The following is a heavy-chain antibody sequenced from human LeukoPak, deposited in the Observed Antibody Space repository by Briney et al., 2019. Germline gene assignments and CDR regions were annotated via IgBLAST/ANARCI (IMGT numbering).Heavy chain of an antibody. CDR2: IKQDGSEH. CDR1: GFPFSDYW. Sequence: GGSLRLSCAAFGFPFSDYWMDWVRQAPGKGMEWVANIKQDGSEHYYADSVKGRFTISRDNAKNSLYLEMNSLRAEDTAVYYCSRSLDYWGQGALLTVSS. CDR3: SRSLDY. V-gene: IGHV3-7*01. J-gene: IGHJ4*02.